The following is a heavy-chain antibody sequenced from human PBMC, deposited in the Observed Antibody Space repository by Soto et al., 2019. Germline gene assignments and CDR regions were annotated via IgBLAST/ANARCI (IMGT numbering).Heavy chain of an antibody. V-gene: IGHV3-23*01. J-gene: IGHJ4*02. CDR3: ATMNGYFEY. CDR2: ITATGDRT. Sequence: GGSLRLSCADSGFRFSSYSMSWVRQTPGKGLEWVAAITATGDRTYYADSVTGRFTTSRDNSKKTHYLQMTSLRAEDTAMYYCATMNGYFEYWGQGTPVTVSS. CDR1: GFRFSSYS. D-gene: IGHD3-22*01.